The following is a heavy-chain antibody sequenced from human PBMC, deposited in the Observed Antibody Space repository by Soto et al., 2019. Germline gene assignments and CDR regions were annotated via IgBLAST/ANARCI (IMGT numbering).Heavy chain of an antibody. CDR2: IYYSGST. J-gene: IGHJ5*02. CDR1: GGSISSSSYY. V-gene: IGHV4-61*01. D-gene: IGHD6-13*01. Sequence: SETLSLTCTVSGGSISSSSYYWGWIRQPPGKGLEWIGYIYYSGSTNYNPSLKSRVTISVDTSKNQFSLKLSSVTAADTAVYYCAREVRDSSWYAWFDPWGQGTLVTVSS. CDR3: AREVRDSSWYAWFDP.